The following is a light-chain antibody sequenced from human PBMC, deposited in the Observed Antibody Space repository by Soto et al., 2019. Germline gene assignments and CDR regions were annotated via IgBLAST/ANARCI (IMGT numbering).Light chain of an antibody. CDR3: AAWDDSLSGPRVV. V-gene: IGLV1-47*01. CDR2: RNN. CDR1: SSNNGSNY. J-gene: IGLJ2*01. Sequence: QSVLTQPPSASGTPGQRVTISCSGSSSNNGSNYVYWYQQLPGTAPKLLIYRNNQRPSGVPDRFSGSKSGTSASLAISGLRSEDEADYYCAAWDDSLSGPRVVFGGGTKLTVL.